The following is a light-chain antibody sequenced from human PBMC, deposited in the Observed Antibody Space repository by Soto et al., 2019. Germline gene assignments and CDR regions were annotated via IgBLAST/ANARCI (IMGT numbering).Light chain of an antibody. CDR1: QTIGSW. CDR3: QQYHSYSGT. V-gene: IGKV1-5*03. CDR2: KAS. J-gene: IGKJ1*01. Sequence: ETQMSQCPSTLSGSLVYRLTITCRASQTIGSWLAWYQQKPGKPPKLLIYKASSLESGVPSRFSGSGSGTEFTLTISSLQPDDFATYYCQQYHSYSGTFGQGTKVDIK.